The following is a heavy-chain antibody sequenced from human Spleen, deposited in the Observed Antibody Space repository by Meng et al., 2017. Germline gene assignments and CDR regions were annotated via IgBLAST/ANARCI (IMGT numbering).Heavy chain of an antibody. D-gene: IGHD3-22*01. V-gene: IGHV3-66*02. CDR3: ARGKHSSGYYLDY. CDR1: GFAFSSCG. J-gene: IGHJ4*02. Sequence: GESLKISCATSGFAFSSCGMSWVRQAPGKGLEWVSVIYSGGNTYYADSVKGRFTISRDNSKNTVFLQINSLRAEDTAVYYCARGKHSSGYYLDYWGQGTLVTVSS. CDR2: IYSGGNT.